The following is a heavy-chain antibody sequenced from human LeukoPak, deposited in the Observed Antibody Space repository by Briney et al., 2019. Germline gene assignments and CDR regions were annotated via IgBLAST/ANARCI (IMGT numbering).Heavy chain of an antibody. Sequence: GGSLRLSCAASGFTFSSYGMHWVRQAPGKGLEWVAFIRYDGNNKYYADSVKSRFTISRDNFKNTLHLQMNSLRVEDTAVYYCAKAPVGWLRPLDYWGQGILVTVSS. CDR3: AKAPVGWLRPLDY. J-gene: IGHJ4*02. CDR2: IRYDGNNK. D-gene: IGHD5-12*01. V-gene: IGHV3-30*02. CDR1: GFTFSSYG.